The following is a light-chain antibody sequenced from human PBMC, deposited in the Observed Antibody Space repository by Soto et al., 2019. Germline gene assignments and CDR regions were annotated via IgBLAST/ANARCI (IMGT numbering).Light chain of an antibody. CDR2: WAS. V-gene: IGKV4-1*01. CDR1: QNILFSSNSKNY. CDR3: QQYYSTPYT. J-gene: IGKJ2*01. Sequence: DIVMTQSPESLAVSLGERASINCKSSQNILFSSNSKNYLAWYQQKPGQPPKLLIYWASTRESGVPGRFSGSGSGTDFTLAISSLQAEDVAVYYCQQYYSTPYTFGQGTKLEIK.